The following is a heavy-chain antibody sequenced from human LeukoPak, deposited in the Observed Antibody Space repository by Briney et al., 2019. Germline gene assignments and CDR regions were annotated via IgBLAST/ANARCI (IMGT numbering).Heavy chain of an antibody. CDR2: FYYSRGT. J-gene: IGHJ6*03. CDR1: GDSITSFY. Sequence: PSETLSLTCTVSGDSITSFYWRWIRQSPGKGLEWIGDFYYSRGTTYNPSLSSRPTISADPPQKQFPLKLRSVTAADTAVYYGARAISAWSYFYYMVVWGKGTTVTVSS. V-gene: IGHV4-59*01. D-gene: IGHD6-19*01. CDR3: ARAISAWSYFYYMVV.